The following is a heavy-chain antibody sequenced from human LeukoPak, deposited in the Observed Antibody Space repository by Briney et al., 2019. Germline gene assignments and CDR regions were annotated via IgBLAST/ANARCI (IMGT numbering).Heavy chain of an antibody. Sequence: GGSLRLSCEASGFTFGTYGMTWVRQSPGKGLEWVSGITGSSTWTYYADSVRGRFTIFRDNARNTLHLQMNNLTADDTAIYYCARELVSLGTGYFDLWGRGTLVTVSS. CDR2: ITGSSTWT. CDR3: ARELVSLGTGYFDL. J-gene: IGHJ2*01. D-gene: IGHD7-27*01. CDR1: GFTFGTYG. V-gene: IGHV3-23*01.